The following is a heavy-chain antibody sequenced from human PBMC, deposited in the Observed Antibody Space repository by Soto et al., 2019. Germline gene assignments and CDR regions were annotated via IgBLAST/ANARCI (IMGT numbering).Heavy chain of an antibody. Sequence: QVQLVESGGGVVQPGRSLRLSCAASGFTFSSYAMHWVRQAPGKGLEWVAVISNDKGDYKYTDSVKGRFTISRDNSKNTLYLQMNSLRTEDTALYYCAKDRGRGPAVYDFDYWGQGTLVTVSS. CDR3: AKDRGRGPAVYDFDY. CDR2: ISNDKGDY. D-gene: IGHD2-2*01. CDR1: GFTFSSYA. V-gene: IGHV3-30*18. J-gene: IGHJ4*02.